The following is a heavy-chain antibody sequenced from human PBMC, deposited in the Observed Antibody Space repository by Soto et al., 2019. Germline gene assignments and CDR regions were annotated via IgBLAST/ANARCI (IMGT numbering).Heavy chain of an antibody. V-gene: IGHV1-3*01. CDR3: ARVLPYDFWRSHYYGMDV. J-gene: IGHJ6*02. CDR2: INAGNGNT. CDR1: GYTFTSYA. Sequence: VASVKVSCKASGYTFTSYAMHWVRQAPGQRLEWMGWINAGNGNTKYSQKFQGRVTITRDTSASTAYMELSSLRSEDTAVYYCARVLPYDFWRSHYYGMDVWGQGTTVTVSS. D-gene: IGHD3-3*01.